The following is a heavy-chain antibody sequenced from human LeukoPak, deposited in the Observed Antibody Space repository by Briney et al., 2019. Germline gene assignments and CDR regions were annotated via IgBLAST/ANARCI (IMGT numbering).Heavy chain of an antibody. D-gene: IGHD1-26*01. V-gene: IGHV4-59*08. CDR2: ISYSGST. CDR3: ARQAGSFTTFDF. J-gene: IGHJ4*02. Sequence: SETLSVTCTVSSGSIGTYYWAWIRQTPGKGLEWIGYISYSGSTKHNPSLTRRITISLDTSKNQFSLELRSMTAADTAMYYCARQAGSFTTFDFWGQGTVFSVSS. CDR1: SGSIGTYY.